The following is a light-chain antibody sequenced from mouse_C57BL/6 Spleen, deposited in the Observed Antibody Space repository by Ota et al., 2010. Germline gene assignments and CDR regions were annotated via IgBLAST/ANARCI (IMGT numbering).Light chain of an antibody. J-gene: IGKJ5*01. CDR1: RALYIVMGNTY. Sequence: XLPVSLRSAPISCXNLVRALYIVMGNTYFRMVPAETRPVSKDPDLQSFHRFSGVPDRFSGSGSGTDFTLKISRVEAEDLGVYYCFQGSHVPPTFGAGTKLELK. CDR2: SF. V-gene: IGKV1-117*01. CDR3: FQGSHVPPT.